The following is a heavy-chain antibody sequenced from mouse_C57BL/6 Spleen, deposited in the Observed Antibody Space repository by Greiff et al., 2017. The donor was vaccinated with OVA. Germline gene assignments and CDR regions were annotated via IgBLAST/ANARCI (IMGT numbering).Heavy chain of an antibody. CDR1: GYTFTSYW. Sequence: QVQLQQPGAELVKPGASVKLSCKASGYTFTSYWMQWVKQRPGQGLEWIGEIDPSDSYTNYNQKFKGKATLTVDTSSSTAYMQLSSLTSEDSAVYYCARNGYGSSGGAMDYWGQGTSVTVSS. CDR3: ARNGYGSSGGAMDY. D-gene: IGHD1-1*01. J-gene: IGHJ4*01. CDR2: IDPSDSYT. V-gene: IGHV1-50*01.